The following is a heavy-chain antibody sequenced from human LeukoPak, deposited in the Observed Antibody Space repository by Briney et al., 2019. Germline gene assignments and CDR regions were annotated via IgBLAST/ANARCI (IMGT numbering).Heavy chain of an antibody. CDR3: ARDVAVRGVTGNWFDP. Sequence: KPGGSLRLSCAASGFTFSSYSMNWVRQAPGKGLEWVSSISSSSSYIYYADSVKGRFTISRDNAKNSLYLQMNSLRAEDTAVYYCARDVAVRGVTGNWFDPWGQGTLVTVSS. V-gene: IGHV3-21*01. J-gene: IGHJ5*02. CDR1: GFTFSSYS. D-gene: IGHD3-10*01. CDR2: ISSSSSYI.